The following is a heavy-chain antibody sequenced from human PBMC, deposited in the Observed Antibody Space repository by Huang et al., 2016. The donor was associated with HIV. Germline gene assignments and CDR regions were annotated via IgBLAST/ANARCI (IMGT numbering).Heavy chain of an antibody. Sequence: QLQLQESGPGLVRPSETLSLICTVSGGSITDSNYYWGWIRPTPGKGLEWIGSIYYSGVTDYNPALKSRVTMSVDTSKNRFSLDIRSVAVADTAIYYCARHFGSWSGYFDSWGQGTLVPVSS. V-gene: IGHV4-39*01. CDR1: GGSITDSNYY. J-gene: IGHJ4*02. CDR3: ARHFGSWSGYFDS. CDR2: IYYSGVT. D-gene: IGHD3-10*01.